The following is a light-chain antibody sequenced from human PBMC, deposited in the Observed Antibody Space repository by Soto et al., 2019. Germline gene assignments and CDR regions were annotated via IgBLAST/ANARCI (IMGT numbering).Light chain of an antibody. CDR1: QVISTS. CDR2: AAS. Sequence: IQMTQSPSSLSASVGESVTITCRASQVISTSLAWYQVKPGKAPKLLIYAASTLESGVPSRFSATVSGTEFSLTITSLQPEDFATYYCQQLFDSPITFGQGTRLE. V-gene: IGKV1-9*01. CDR3: QQLFDSPIT. J-gene: IGKJ5*01.